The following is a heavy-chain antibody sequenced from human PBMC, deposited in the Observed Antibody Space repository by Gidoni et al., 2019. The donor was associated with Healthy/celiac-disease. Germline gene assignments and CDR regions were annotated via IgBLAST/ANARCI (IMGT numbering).Heavy chain of an antibody. J-gene: IGHJ3*02. Sequence: QVQLVESGGGLVKPGGSMRLTCAAAGFPFRAYYMSWIRQAPGKGLEWGSYMSSSSSYTNYADSVKGRFTSSRDNAKNSLYRQMTSLRAEDTAVYYCARDPDYGASRGAFDIWGQGTMVTVSS. CDR3: ARDPDYGASRGAFDI. D-gene: IGHD4-17*01. CDR2: MSSSSSYT. V-gene: IGHV3-11*05. CDR1: GFPFRAYY.